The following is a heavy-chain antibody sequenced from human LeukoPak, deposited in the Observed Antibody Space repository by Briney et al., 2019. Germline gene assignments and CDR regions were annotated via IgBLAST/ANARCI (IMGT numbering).Heavy chain of an antibody. V-gene: IGHV3-53*01. CDR1: GFSVSDTH. J-gene: IGHJ4*02. Sequence: GGSLRLSCAASGFSVSDTHMSWVRQAPGKGLEWVSAMYTGGTTYYADSVTGRFTISRDNSKNTLYLHMNSLRVEDTAVYYCAKDEATSGGGLASWGQGTLVSVSS. CDR2: MYTGGTT. CDR3: AKDEATSGGGLAS. D-gene: IGHD3-16*01.